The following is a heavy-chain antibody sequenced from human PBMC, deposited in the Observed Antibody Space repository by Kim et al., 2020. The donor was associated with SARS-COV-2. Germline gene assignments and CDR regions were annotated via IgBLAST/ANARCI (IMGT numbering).Heavy chain of an antibody. V-gene: IGHV3-23*01. D-gene: IGHD7-27*01. CDR2: LSGSGGTT. Sequence: GGSLRLSCAASGFTFSSYGMSWVRQAPGKGLEWVSVLSGSGGTTYYADSVKGRFTISRDNSKNTLFLQMNSLRAEDTAVYYCPKSVANWGCMIDYWGQGTRVTVSS. CDR1: GFTFSSYG. CDR3: PKSVANWGCMIDY. J-gene: IGHJ4*02.